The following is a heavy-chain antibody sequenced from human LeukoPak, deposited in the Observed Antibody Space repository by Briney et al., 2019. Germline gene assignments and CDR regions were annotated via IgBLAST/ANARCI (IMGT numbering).Heavy chain of an antibody. Sequence: GSSVKVSCKASGGTFCSYAISWVRQAPGQGLEWMGGIIPIFGTANYAQKFQGRVTITADESSSTAYMELSSLRSEDTAVYYCARDPYCSSTSCYGPFDYWGQGTLVTVSS. J-gene: IGHJ4*02. D-gene: IGHD2-2*01. CDR2: IIPIFGTA. CDR1: GGTFCSYA. V-gene: IGHV1-69*01. CDR3: ARDPYCSSTSCYGPFDY.